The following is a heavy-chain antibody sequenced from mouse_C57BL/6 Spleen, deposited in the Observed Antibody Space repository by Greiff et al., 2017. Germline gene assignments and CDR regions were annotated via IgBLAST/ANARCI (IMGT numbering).Heavy chain of an antibody. CDR3: ARPPRLRDDGSSYFEG. V-gene: IGHV1-26*01. Sequence: VQLQQSGPELVKPGASVKLSCKASGYKFTDYYMNWVKQSPGKSLEWIGDINPNNGGTSYNQKFKGKATLTVDKSSNTAYLELRSLTSEDSAVYNCARPPRLRDDGSSYFEGWGTGTTVTVSS. D-gene: IGHD1-1*01. CDR1: GYKFTDYY. CDR2: INPNNGGT. J-gene: IGHJ1*03.